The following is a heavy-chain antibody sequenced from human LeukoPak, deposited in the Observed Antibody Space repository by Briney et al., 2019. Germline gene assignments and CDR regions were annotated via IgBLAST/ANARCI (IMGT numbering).Heavy chain of an antibody. CDR1: GVSISSTTLY. J-gene: IGHJ4*02. D-gene: IGHD3-9*01. Sequence: SETLSLTCTVPGVSISSTTLYWGWVRQCPGKGLEWIATIYYSGTTYYNPSLKSRVTISVDTSKNQFSLKLTSVTAADTAIYYCAGAPAGGSDWLSPFDYWGQGTLVTVSS. CDR3: AGAPAGGSDWLSPFDY. CDR2: IYYSGTT. V-gene: IGHV4-39*01.